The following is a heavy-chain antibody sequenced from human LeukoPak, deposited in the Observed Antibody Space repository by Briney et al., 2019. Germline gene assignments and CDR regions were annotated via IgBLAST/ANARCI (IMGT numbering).Heavy chain of an antibody. CDR3: ARDSGGYYAMDV. CDR2: IYTSGST. J-gene: IGHJ6*02. V-gene: IGHV4-61*02. Sequence: SQTLSHTCTVSGGSISSGSYYWSWIRQPAGKGLEWIGRIYTSGSTNYNPTLKSRVTISVDTSKNQFSLKLSSVTAADTAVYYCARDSGGYYAMDVWGQGTTVTVSS. D-gene: IGHD2-15*01. CDR1: GGSISSGSYY.